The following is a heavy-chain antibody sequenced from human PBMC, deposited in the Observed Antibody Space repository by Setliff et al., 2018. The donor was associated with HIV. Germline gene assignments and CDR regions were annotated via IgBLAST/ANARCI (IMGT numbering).Heavy chain of an antibody. J-gene: IGHJ5*02. Sequence: SETLSLTCAVFGGSVSSPSYYWGWIRQPPGKGLEWIGSVYNSGITFKNPSLKSRVSISVDRSGNQFSLRLTSVTAADTAVYYCATCRHRPSNWFDPWGQGTVVTVSS. CDR2: VYNSGIT. CDR3: ATCRHRPSNWFDP. V-gene: IGHV4-39*07. CDR1: GGSVSSPSYY.